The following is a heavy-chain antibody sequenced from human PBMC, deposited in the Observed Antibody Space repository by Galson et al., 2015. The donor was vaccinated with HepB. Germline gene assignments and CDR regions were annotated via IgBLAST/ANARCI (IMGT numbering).Heavy chain of an antibody. CDR3: ARDLLSTMVRGVGDWYFGL. CDR1: GYTFTSYG. V-gene: IGHV1-18*04. Sequence: SVKVSCKASGYTFTSYGISWVRQAPGQGLEWMGWISAYNGNTNYAQKLQGRVTMTTDTSTSTAYMELRSLRPDDTAVYYCARDLLSTMVRGVGDWYFGLWGRGTLVTVSS. CDR2: ISAYNGNT. J-gene: IGHJ2*01. D-gene: IGHD3-10*01.